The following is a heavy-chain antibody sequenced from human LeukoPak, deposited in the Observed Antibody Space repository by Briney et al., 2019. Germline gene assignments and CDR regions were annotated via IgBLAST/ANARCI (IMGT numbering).Heavy chain of an antibody. CDR3: ARVWRNYDILTGSGY. CDR1: GFTFSSYG. V-gene: IGHV3-30*02. D-gene: IGHD3-9*01. CDR2: IRYDGSNK. Sequence: PGGSLRLSCAASGFTFSSYGMHWVRQAPGKGLEWVAFIRYDGSNKYYADSVKGRFTISRDNSKNTLYLQMNSLRAEDTAVYYCARVWRNYDILTGSGYWGQGTLVTVSS. J-gene: IGHJ4*02.